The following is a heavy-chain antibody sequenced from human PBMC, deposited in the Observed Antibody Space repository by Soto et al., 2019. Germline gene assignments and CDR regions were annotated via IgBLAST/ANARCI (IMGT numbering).Heavy chain of an antibody. Sequence: GGSLRLSCAASGFTFSIYAMSWVRQAPGKGLEWVSAISGSGGSTYYADSVKGRFTISRDNSKNTLYLQMNSLRAEDTAVYYCAKQSIAALYGMDVWGQGTTVTVSS. D-gene: IGHD6-6*01. CDR1: GFTFSIYA. CDR3: AKQSIAALYGMDV. V-gene: IGHV3-23*01. J-gene: IGHJ6*02. CDR2: ISGSGGST.